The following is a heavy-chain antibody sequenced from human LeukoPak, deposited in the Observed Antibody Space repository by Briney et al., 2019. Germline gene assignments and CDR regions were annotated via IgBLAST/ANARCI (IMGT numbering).Heavy chain of an antibody. CDR2: INTNTGNP. Sequence: ASVKVSCKASGYTFTGYYMHWVRQAPGQGLEWMGWINTNTGNPTYGQGFTGRFVFSLDTSVSTSYLQISSLKAEDTAVYYCARGPLRLTGYYRGSWFDPWGQGTLVTVSS. CDR1: GYTFTGYY. J-gene: IGHJ5*02. V-gene: IGHV7-4-1*02. D-gene: IGHD3-9*01. CDR3: ARGPLRLTGYYRGSWFDP.